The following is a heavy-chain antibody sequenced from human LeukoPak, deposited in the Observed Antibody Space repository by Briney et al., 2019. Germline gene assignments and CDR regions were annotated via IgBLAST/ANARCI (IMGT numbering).Heavy chain of an antibody. J-gene: IGHJ4*02. CDR2: TGSNGVT. Sequence: GGSLRLSCAASGFTFSTYSMNWVRQAPGKGLEWVSATGSNGVTYYADSVKGRFTISRDNSKNALYLQMNGLRADDTAVYYCGIRDTSDYYVFWGQGTLVTVSS. CDR1: GFTFSTYS. D-gene: IGHD3-22*01. CDR3: GIRDTSDYYVF. V-gene: IGHV3-23*01.